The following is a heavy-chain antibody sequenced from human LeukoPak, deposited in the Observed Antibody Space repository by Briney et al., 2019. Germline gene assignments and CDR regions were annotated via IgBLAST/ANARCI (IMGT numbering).Heavy chain of an antibody. CDR1: GFTFSSYA. D-gene: IGHD3-16*02. V-gene: IGHV3-23*01. Sequence: GGSLRLSCAASGFTFSSYAMSWVRQAPGKGLEWVSAIIGSGGSTYYADSVKGRFTISRDNSKNTLYLQMNSLRAEDTAVYYCAKDRRRLRLGELSVYYFDYWGQGTLVTVSS. J-gene: IGHJ4*02. CDR3: AKDRRRLRLGELSVYYFDY. CDR2: IIGSGGST.